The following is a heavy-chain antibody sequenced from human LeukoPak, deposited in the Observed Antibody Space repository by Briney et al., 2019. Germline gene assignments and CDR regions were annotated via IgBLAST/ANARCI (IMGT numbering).Heavy chain of an antibody. CDR2: ISGSGAGT. D-gene: IGHD6-19*01. J-gene: IGHJ4*02. CDR1: GFTFISYA. V-gene: IGHV3-23*01. CDR3: AKVDSSAWYAHFDY. Sequence: GGSLRLSCAASGFTFISYAMSWVRQAPGKGLEGVSAISGSGAGTYYAGSVKGRFTITRDNSKNTLYLQMNSMRAEDTAVYYCAKVDSSAWYAHFDYWGQGTLVTVSS.